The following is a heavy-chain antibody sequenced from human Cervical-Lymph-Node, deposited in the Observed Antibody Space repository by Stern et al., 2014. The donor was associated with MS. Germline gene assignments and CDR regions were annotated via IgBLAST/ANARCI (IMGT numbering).Heavy chain of an antibody. V-gene: IGHV1-69*01. CDR1: GGTFNNYA. J-gene: IGHJ4*02. CDR2: IIPLLGTS. D-gene: IGHD3-16*01. CDR3: ARDRSMGVTPFFDY. Sequence: VQLEESGAEVKKPGSSVRVSCRASGGTFNNYAIAWVRQAPGQGLEWLGGIIPLLGTSPYAQNLQGRLTINPDEFSTVHMELSGLTSDDTAVDYCARDRSMGVTPFFDYWGQGTLVTVSS.